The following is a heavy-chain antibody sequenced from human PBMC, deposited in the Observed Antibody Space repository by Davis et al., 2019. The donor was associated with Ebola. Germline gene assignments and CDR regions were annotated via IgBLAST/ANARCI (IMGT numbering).Heavy chain of an antibody. CDR3: AREKNDFWRYGMDV. D-gene: IGHD3-3*01. CDR1: GYTFTSYG. CDR2: ISAYNGNT. V-gene: IGHV1-18*01. J-gene: IGHJ6*02. Sequence: ASVKVSCKASGYTFTSYGISWVRQAPGQGLEWMGWISAYNGNTNYAQKLQGRVTMTTDTSTSTAYMELRSLRSDDTAVYYCAREKNDFWRYGMDVWGQGTTVTVSS.